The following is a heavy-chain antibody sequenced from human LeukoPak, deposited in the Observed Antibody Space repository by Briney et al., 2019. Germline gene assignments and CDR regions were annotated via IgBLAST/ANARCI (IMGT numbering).Heavy chain of an antibody. CDR2: INWNGGST. CDR3: ARGIMTPYYMDV. Sequence: PGGSLRLSCAASGFTFDDYGMSWVRQAPGKGLEWVSGINWNGGSTGYADSVKGRFTISRDNAKNSLNLQMNSLRAEDTAVYYCARGIMTPYYMDVWGKGTTVTVSS. V-gene: IGHV3-20*04. CDR1: GFTFDDYG. J-gene: IGHJ6*03. D-gene: IGHD3-16*01.